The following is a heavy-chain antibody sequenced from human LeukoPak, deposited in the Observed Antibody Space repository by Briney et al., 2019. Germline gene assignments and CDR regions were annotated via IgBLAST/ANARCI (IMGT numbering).Heavy chain of an antibody. D-gene: IGHD2/OR15-2a*01. V-gene: IGHV3-7*01. J-gene: IGHJ4*02. CDR3: ARDASMADPGPFDY. Sequence: GGSLRLSCAASGFTFSSYWMSWVRQAPGKGLEWVANIKQDGSEEYYVDSVKGRFTISRDNAKNSLYLQMNSLRAEDTAVYYCARDASMADPGPFDYWGQGTLVTVSS. CDR2: IKQDGSEE. CDR1: GFTFSSYW.